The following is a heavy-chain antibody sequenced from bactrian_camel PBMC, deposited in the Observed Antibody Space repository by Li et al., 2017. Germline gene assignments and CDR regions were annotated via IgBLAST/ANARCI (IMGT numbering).Heavy chain of an antibody. J-gene: IGHJ6*01. Sequence: HVQLVESGGNSVQAGGSLRLSCIVTGSTNSRRCMGWFRQAPGEEREAVAGIFGGGTTYYDDSVKGRFAISKDNAQNILYLQMNDLKPEDTAMYYCACGGINWCPSARNFAYWGQGTQVTVS. CDR1: GSTNSRRC. CDR3: ACGGINWCPSARNFAY. V-gene: IGHV3S55*01. CDR2: IFGGGTT. D-gene: IGHD6*01.